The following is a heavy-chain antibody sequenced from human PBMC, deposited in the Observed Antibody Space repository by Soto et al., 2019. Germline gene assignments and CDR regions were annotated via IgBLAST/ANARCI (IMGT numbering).Heavy chain of an antibody. D-gene: IGHD5-18*01. J-gene: IGHJ4*02. Sequence: QVQLQESGPGLVKPFPTLFLTCTFSGGSISSGSYYWSRIRPPPGKGLEWIGCIYYSGSTYYNPSLKSRVNISLDTSKNQFSLKLSSVTVADTAVYYCARVAGYSYIDYWGQGTLVTVSS. CDR1: GGSISSGSYY. CDR3: ARVAGYSYIDY. CDR2: IYYSGST. V-gene: IGHV4-31*03.